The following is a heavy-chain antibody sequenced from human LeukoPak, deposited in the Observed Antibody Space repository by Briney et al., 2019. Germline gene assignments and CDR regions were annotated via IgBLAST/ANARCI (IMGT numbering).Heavy chain of an antibody. CDR3: ARQTVAGRSNWFDP. V-gene: IGHV4-4*09. Sequence: SETLSLTCTVSGGSISSYFWSWIRQPPGKGLEWIGYIYTSGSTNYNPSLKSRVTISADTSKNQFSLKLSSVTAADTAVYYCARQTVAGRSNWFDPWGQGTLVTVSS. CDR1: GGSISSYF. CDR2: IYTSGST. J-gene: IGHJ5*02. D-gene: IGHD6-19*01.